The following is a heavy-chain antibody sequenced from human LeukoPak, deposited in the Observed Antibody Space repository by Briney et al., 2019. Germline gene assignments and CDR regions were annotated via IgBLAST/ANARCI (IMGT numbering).Heavy chain of an antibody. CDR1: GGSISSYY. CDR2: IYYSGST. V-gene: IGHV4-59*01. J-gene: IGHJ3*02. D-gene: IGHD4-17*01. CDR3: ARIRDYVEADAFDI. Sequence: SETLSLTCTVSGGSISSYYWSWIRQPPGKGLEWIGYIYYSGSTSYNPSLKSRVTISVDTSKNQFSLKLSSVTAADTAVYYCARIRDYVEADAFDIWGQGTMVTVSS.